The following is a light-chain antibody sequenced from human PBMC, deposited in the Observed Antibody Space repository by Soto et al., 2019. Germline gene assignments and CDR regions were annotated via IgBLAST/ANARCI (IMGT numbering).Light chain of an antibody. V-gene: IGKV1-5*01. CDR3: QQYNSYPWT. Sequence: IKMSQHPSPPPSTGGDRVIRTCRASQSISSWLAWYQQKPGKAPKLLIFAASSLQSGVPSRFSGSRSGPDFTLTISSLQPDDFATYYCQQYNSYPWTFGQGTKVDI. J-gene: IGKJ1*01. CDR1: QSISSW. CDR2: AAS.